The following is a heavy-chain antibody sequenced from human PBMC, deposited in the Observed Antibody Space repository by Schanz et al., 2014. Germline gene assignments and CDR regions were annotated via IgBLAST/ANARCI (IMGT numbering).Heavy chain of an antibody. CDR2: ISNNGDST. J-gene: IGHJ2*01. Sequence: DVQLLESGGGLVQPGGSLRLSCSASGFTFSIYAMHWVRQAPGKGLEYISAISNNGDSTYYADSVKGRFTISRDNSKNTLFLQMSSLRVDDMAVYYCGRAGTGMAGWYFELWGRGTLVTVSS. D-gene: IGHD5-18*01. V-gene: IGHV3-64D*06. CDR1: GFTFSIYA. CDR3: GRAGTGMAGWYFEL.